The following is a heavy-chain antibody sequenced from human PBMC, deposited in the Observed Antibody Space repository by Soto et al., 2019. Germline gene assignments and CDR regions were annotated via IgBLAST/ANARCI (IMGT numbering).Heavy chain of an antibody. CDR3: EKDESTNWYGGHFRH. CDR2: INWNSGSI. Sequence: EVQLVESGGGLVQPGRSLRLSCAASGFTFDDYAMHWVRQVPGKGLEWVSGINWNSGSIGYGDSVKGRFAISRDNAKNSLHLQMNSLSAEDTAFYYCEKDESTNWYGGHFRHWGQGTLVTVSS. CDR1: GFTFDDYA. J-gene: IGHJ1*01. V-gene: IGHV3-9*01. D-gene: IGHD6-13*01.